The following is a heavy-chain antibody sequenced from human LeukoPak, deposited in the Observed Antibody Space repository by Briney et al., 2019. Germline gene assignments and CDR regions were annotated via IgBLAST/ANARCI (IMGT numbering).Heavy chain of an antibody. CDR3: ARAQYGSGSYTGIRGDY. V-gene: IGHV3-21*01. CDR2: ISSSSSYI. CDR1: GFTFSSYS. Sequence: GGSLRLSCAASGFTFSSYSMNWVRQAPGKGLEWVSSISSSSSYIYYADSVKGRFTISRDNAKNSLYLQMNSLRAEDTAVYYCARAQYGSGSYTGIRGDYWGQGTLVTVSS. D-gene: IGHD3-10*01. J-gene: IGHJ4*02.